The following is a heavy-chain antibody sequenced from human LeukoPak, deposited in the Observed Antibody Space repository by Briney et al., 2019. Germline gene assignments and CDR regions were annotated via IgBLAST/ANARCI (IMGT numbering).Heavy chain of an antibody. CDR2: ISSISHYI. Sequence: GGSLRLSCAGSGYSFRSHSMNWVRQAPGKGLEWVSSISSISHYIYYADSVKGRFTISRDNAKNSLYLQMNSLRAEDTALYYRTRDYYDSSGLPFDYWGQGTLVTVSS. D-gene: IGHD3-22*01. J-gene: IGHJ4*02. V-gene: IGHV3-21*01. CDR3: TRDYYDSSGLPFDY. CDR1: GYSFRSHS.